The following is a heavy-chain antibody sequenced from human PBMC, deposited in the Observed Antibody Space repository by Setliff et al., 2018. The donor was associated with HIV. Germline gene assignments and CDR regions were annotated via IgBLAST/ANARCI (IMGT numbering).Heavy chain of an antibody. D-gene: IGHD1-26*01. CDR1: GNSISSGYY. CDR2: IYHTGST. CDR3: ARLGYSGSLVGAFDI. V-gene: IGHV4-38-2*01. Sequence: PSETLSLTCVVSGNSISSGYYWGWVRQPPGKGLEWIGSIYHTGSTYYNSSLKSRVTISVDTSKNQFSLNLTSVTAADTAVYYCARLGYSGSLVGAFDIWGQGTMVTVSS. J-gene: IGHJ3*02.